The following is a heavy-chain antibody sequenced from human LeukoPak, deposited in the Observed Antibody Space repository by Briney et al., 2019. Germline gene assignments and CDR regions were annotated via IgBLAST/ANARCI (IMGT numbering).Heavy chain of an antibody. V-gene: IGHV3-30*02. CDR2: IRFDGGNK. Sequence: PGGSLRLSCAASEFTFSNYGMHWGRQAPGKGLEWVAFIRFDGGNKYYADSLKGRFTISSDNSKNTLYLQMNSLRAEDTAVYYCAETTPYYYYYIDVWGKGTPVTVSS. CDR3: AETTPYYYYYIDV. D-gene: IGHD4-11*01. J-gene: IGHJ6*03. CDR1: EFTFSNYG.